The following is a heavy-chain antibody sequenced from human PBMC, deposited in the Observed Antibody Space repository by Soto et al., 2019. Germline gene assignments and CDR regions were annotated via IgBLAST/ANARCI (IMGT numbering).Heavy chain of an antibody. D-gene: IGHD2-15*01. CDR2: ITASAGNT. J-gene: IGHJ4*02. CDR3: VKEADTLNQFDY. Sequence: EVQLLESGGGLVQPGGSLRLSCAASGFTFSSYAMSWVRQAPGKGPEWVSAITASAGNTYYADSVKGRFTISRDNSKNTLYLQMNGLRADDTAVYYCVKEADTLNQFDYWGQGTLVTVSS. CDR1: GFTFSSYA. V-gene: IGHV3-23*01.